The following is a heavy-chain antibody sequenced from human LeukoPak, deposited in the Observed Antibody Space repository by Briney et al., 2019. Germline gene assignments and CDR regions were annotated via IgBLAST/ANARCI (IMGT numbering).Heavy chain of an antibody. V-gene: IGHV3-7*05. CDR1: GFTFRNYW. Sequence: GGSLRLSCAASGFTFRNYWMNWVRQAPGKGLEWVANIKQDGSEKYYVDSVKGRFTISRDNAENSLDLQMNSPRADDTAVYYCARGESGSYYDWGQGILVTVSS. CDR2: IKQDGSEK. D-gene: IGHD1-26*01. CDR3: ARGESGSYYD. J-gene: IGHJ4*02.